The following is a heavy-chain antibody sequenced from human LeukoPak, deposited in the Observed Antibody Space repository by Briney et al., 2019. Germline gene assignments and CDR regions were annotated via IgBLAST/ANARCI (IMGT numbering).Heavy chain of an antibody. CDR1: GYTFSNYY. CDR2: INPSGGST. J-gene: IGHJ5*02. V-gene: IGHV1-46*01. CDR3: ARGGLPLNWFDP. D-gene: IGHD3/OR15-3a*01. Sequence: ASVKVSCKTSGYTFSNYYMHWVRQAPGQGLEWMGIINPSGGSTNYARKFQGRVIMTRDTSTSTVYMELSSLRSEDTAVYYCARGGLPLNWFDPWGQGTLVTVSS.